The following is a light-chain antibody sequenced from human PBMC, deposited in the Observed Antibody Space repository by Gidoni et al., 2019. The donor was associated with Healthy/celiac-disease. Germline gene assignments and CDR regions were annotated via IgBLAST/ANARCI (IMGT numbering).Light chain of an antibody. CDR2: EAS. J-gene: IGKJ1*01. CDR1: QSVSSY. CDR3: QQRSNWPWT. Sequence: EIVLTQSPATLSLSPGERATLSCRASQSVSSYLAWYQQKPGQAPRLLLYEASNRATGIPARFSGSGSGTDFTLTIISLEPEDFAVYYCQQRSNWPWTFGQGTKVEIK. V-gene: IGKV3-11*01.